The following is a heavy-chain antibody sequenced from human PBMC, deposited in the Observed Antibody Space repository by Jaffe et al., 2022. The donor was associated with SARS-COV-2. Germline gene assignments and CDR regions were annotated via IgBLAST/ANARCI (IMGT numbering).Heavy chain of an antibody. V-gene: IGHV1-3*01. Sequence: QVQVVQSGAEVKKPGASVKVSCKASGYTFSSYAIHWVRQAPGQRLEWMGWINADNGNTKYSQKFQGRVTITRDTFASTAYMELSSLRSEDTAVYYCARGASDSAWYVVGYWGQGTLVTVSS. D-gene: IGHD6-19*01. CDR3: ARGASDSAWYVVGY. CDR1: GYTFSSYA. CDR2: INADNGNT. J-gene: IGHJ4*02.